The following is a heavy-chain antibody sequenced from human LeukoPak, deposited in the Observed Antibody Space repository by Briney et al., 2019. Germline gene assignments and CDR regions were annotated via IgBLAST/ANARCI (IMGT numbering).Heavy chain of an antibody. CDR2: ISSHGSNK. CDR1: GFTFNSYS. Sequence: GGSLRLSCAASGFTFNSYSMHWVRQAPGKGLKWVAVISSHGSNKDYADSVKGRFTISRDNSKDTLYLQMNSLRAEDTAVYYCAKGGYDYYYYGMDVWGQGTTVTVSS. CDR3: AKGGYDYYYYGMDV. D-gene: IGHD5-12*01. J-gene: IGHJ6*02. V-gene: IGHV3-30*04.